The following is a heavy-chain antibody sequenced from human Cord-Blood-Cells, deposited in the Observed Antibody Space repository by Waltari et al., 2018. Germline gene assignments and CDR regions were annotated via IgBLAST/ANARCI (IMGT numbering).Heavy chain of an antibody. Sequence: QVQLVESGGGVVQPGRSLRLSCAASGLTFSSYGMHWVRQAPGKGLEWVAVISYDGSNKYYADSVKGRFTISRDNSKNTLYLQMNSLRAEDTAVYYCAKDQGGEADYWGQGTLVTVSS. D-gene: IGHD7-27*01. CDR3: AKDQGGEADY. CDR1: GLTFSSYG. CDR2: ISYDGSNK. V-gene: IGHV3-30*18. J-gene: IGHJ4*02.